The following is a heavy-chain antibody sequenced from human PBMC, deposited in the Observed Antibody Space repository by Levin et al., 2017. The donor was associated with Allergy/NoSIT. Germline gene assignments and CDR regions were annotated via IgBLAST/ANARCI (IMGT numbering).Heavy chain of an antibody. CDR2: IIPIFGTA. CDR3: AAGRLYDSSGYYFSSEYFQH. J-gene: IGHJ1*01. CDR1: GGTFSSYA. V-gene: IGHV1-69*13. Sequence: ASVKVSCKASGGTFSSYAISWVRQAPGQGLEWMGGIIPIFGTANYAQKFQGRVTITADESTSTAYMELSSLRSEDTAVYYCAAGRLYDSSGYYFSSEYFQHWGQGTLVTVSS. D-gene: IGHD3-22*01.